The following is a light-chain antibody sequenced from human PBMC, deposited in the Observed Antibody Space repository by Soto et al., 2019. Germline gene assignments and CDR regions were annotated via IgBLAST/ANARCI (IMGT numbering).Light chain of an antibody. V-gene: IGLV1-40*01. J-gene: IGLJ7*01. CDR3: QSYDSSHAV. CDR1: SSNIGAGYD. CDR2: GNS. Sequence: QSVLTQPTSVTGASGQRVTISCTGSSSNIGAGYDVHWYQQLPGTAPKLLIYGNSNRPSGVPDRFSGSKSGTSASLAITGLQAEDEADYYCQSYDSSHAVFGGGTQLTVL.